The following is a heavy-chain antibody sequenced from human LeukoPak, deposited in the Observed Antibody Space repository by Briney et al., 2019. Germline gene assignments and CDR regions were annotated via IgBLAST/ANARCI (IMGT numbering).Heavy chain of an antibody. D-gene: IGHD3-10*01. Sequence: GGSLRLSRAASGFTFSSYAMHWVRQAPGKGLEWVAVISYDGSNKYYADSVKGRFTISRDNSKNTLYLQMNSLRAEDTAVYYCAKLYDYWGQGTLVTVSS. CDR2: ISYDGSNK. V-gene: IGHV3-30*04. CDR3: AKLYDY. CDR1: GFTFSSYA. J-gene: IGHJ4*02.